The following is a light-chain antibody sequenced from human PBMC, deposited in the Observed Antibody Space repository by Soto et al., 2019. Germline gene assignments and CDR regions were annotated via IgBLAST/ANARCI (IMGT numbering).Light chain of an antibody. CDR3: SSYTTSSTYV. Sequence: QSALTQPASVSGSPGQSITISCTGTSSDVGGYSYISWYQHNPGRAPKLMIYDVSNRPSGVSDRFSGSKSGNTASLTISRPQAEDEADYYCSSYTTSSTYVFGSGTKLTVL. CDR1: SSDVGGYSY. CDR2: DVS. J-gene: IGLJ1*01. V-gene: IGLV2-14*03.